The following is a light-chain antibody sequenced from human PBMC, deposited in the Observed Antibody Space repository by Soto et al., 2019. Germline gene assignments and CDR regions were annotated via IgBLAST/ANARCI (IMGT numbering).Light chain of an antibody. CDR2: EGS. Sequence: QSALTQPASVSGSPGQSITISCTGSSSDVGSYNFVSWHQQHPGKAPKLMIYEGSKRPSGVSNRFSGSKSGNTASLTISGLQAEDEADYYCCSYAASSPWVFGGGTKLTVL. CDR3: CSYAASSPWV. CDR1: SSDVGSYNF. V-gene: IGLV2-23*01. J-gene: IGLJ3*02.